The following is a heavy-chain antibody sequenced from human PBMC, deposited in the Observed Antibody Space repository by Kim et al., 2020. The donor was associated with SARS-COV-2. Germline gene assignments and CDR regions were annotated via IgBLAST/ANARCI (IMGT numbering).Heavy chain of an antibody. Sequence: SETLSLTCTVSGGSISSGGYYWSWIRQHPGKGLEWIGYIYYSGSTYYNPSLKSRVTISVDTSNNQFSLKLSSVTAADTAVYYCARNIGITLIVVVTGWFDPWGQGTLVTVSS. V-gene: IGHV4-31*03. CDR1: GGSISSGGYY. CDR2: IYYSGST. J-gene: IGHJ5*02. D-gene: IGHD3-22*01. CDR3: ARNIGITLIVVVTGWFDP.